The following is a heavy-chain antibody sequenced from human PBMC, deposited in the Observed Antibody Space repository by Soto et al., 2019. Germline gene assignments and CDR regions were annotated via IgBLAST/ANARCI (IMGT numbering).Heavy chain of an antibody. D-gene: IGHD3-3*01. CDR2: ISDNGSNT. J-gene: IGHJ4*02. V-gene: IGHV3-23*01. CDR1: GFTFSSYA. CDR3: AKDTYYDFWSGYLKLPKYYFDY. Sequence: GGSLRLSCAASGFTFSSYAMSWVRQAPGKGLEWVAAISDNGSNTYYADSVKGRFTISRDNSKNTLYLQMNSLRAEDTAVYYCAKDTYYDFWSGYLKLPKYYFDYWGQGTLVTVSS.